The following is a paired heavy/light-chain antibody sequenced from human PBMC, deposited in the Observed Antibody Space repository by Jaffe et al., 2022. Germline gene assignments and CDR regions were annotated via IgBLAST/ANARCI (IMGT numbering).Heavy chain of an antibody. Sequence: EVQLVESGGVVVQPGGSLRLSCAASGFTFDDYAMHWVRQAPGKGLEWVSLISWDGGSTYYADSVKGRFTISRDNSKNSLYLQMNSLRAEDTALYYCAKEHPSRYDYGDYRAYDWYFDLWGRGTLVTVSS. CDR1: GFTFDDYA. J-gene: IGHJ2*01. CDR3: AKEHPSRYDYGDYRAYDWYFDL. D-gene: IGHD4-17*01. CDR2: ISWDGGST. V-gene: IGHV3-43D*04.
Light chain of an antibody. J-gene: IGLJ2*01. CDR3: QVWDSSSDRVV. Sequence: SYVLTQPPSVSVAPGQTARITCGGNNIGSKSVHWYQQKPGQAPVLVVYDDSDRPSGIPERFSGSNSGNTATLTISRVEAGDEADYYCQVWDSSSDRVVFGGGTKLTVL. CDR1: NIGSKS. CDR2: DDS. V-gene: IGLV3-21*02.